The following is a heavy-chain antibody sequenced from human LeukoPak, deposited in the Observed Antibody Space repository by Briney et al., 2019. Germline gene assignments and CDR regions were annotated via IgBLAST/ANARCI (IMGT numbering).Heavy chain of an antibody. Sequence: GGSLRLSCAASRFTFSSYGMHWVRQAPGKGLEWVAFIRYDGSNKYYADSVKGRFTISRDNSKNTLYLQMNSLRAEDTAVYYCAKGRGGRQYSSTSCFDYWGQGTLVTVSS. V-gene: IGHV3-30*02. J-gene: IGHJ4*02. CDR2: IRYDGSNK. CDR1: RFTFSSYG. CDR3: AKGRGGRQYSSTSCFDY. D-gene: IGHD2-2*01.